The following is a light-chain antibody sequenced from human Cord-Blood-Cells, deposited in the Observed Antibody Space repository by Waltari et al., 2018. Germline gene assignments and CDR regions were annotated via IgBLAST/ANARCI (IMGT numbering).Light chain of an antibody. J-gene: IGKJ2*01. V-gene: IGKV3-20*01. CDR2: GAS. CDR1: QSVSSSY. Sequence: EIVLTQSPGTLSLSPGERATLSCRASQSVSSSYLAWYQQKPGKAPRLRIYGASSRATGIPDRVSGSGSGRDFTLTISRLEREDFAVYYCQQYGSSSYTFGQGTKLEIK. CDR3: QQYGSSSYT.